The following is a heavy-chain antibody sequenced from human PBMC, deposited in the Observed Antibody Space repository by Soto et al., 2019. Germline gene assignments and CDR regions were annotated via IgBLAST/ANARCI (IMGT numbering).Heavy chain of an antibody. D-gene: IGHD6-13*01. CDR1: GGTLSSFA. CDR3: ARDSSSWYFSDY. Sequence: SVKVSCKASGGTLSSFAISWVRQAPGQGLEWIGGIIPLWGSTSYAQKFQGRVTITADESTNTAYMELNGLRSEDTAVYYCARDSSSWYFSDYWGQGTLVTVSS. V-gene: IGHV1-69*13. J-gene: IGHJ4*02. CDR2: IIPLWGST.